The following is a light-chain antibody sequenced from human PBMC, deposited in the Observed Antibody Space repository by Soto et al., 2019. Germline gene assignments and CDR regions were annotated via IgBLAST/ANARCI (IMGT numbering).Light chain of an antibody. V-gene: IGKV3-15*01. CDR1: QSVSSN. CDR2: GAS. J-gene: IGKJ4*01. CDR3: QQYKTWPLA. Sequence: EIVMTQSPATLSVSPGERYTLSCRASQSVSSNLAWYQQKPGQAHRLLIYGASTRATGIPARFSGSGSGTEFTLTISSLQSEDFAVYYCQQYKTWPLAFGGGTKVDIK.